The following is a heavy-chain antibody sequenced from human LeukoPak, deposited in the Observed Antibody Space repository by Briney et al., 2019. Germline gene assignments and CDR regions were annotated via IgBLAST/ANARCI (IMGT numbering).Heavy chain of an antibody. CDR1: GFIFSNHW. D-gene: IGHD6-25*01. V-gene: IGHV3-7*01. J-gene: IGHJ4*02. CDR3: LASGGY. Sequence: GGSLRLSCAASGFIFSNHWMNWVRQAPGKGLEWVAGINPDGSAKYYVDSVKGRFTISRDNAKNSLDLQMSSLRVEDTAVYYCLASGGYWGQGTLGTVSS. CDR2: INPDGSAK.